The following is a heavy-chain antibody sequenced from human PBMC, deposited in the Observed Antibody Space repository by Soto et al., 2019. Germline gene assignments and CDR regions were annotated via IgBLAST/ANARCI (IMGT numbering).Heavy chain of an antibody. CDR3: ASSPRGYCSSTSCRELGNYYGMDV. V-gene: IGHV5-10-1*01. Sequence: PWESLKISCKGSGYSFTSYWISWVRQMPGKGLEWMGRIDPSDSYTNYSPSFQGHVTISADKSISTAYLQWSSLKASDTAMYYCASSPRGYCSSTSCRELGNYYGMDVWGQGTTVTVSS. D-gene: IGHD2-2*01. J-gene: IGHJ6*02. CDR2: IDPSDSYT. CDR1: GYSFTSYW.